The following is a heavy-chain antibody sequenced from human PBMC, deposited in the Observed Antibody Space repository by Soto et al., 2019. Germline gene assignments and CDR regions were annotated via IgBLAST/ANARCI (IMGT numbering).Heavy chain of an antibody. Sequence: QVQLVQSGAEVKKPGASVKVSCKASGYTFTSYDINWVRQATGQGLEWMGWMNPNSGNTGYAQKFQGRVTMTRNTSITTAYMELSSLRSEDTAVSYCARADPYYYGMDVWRQGTTVTVSS. CDR3: ARADPYYYGMDV. V-gene: IGHV1-8*01. J-gene: IGHJ6*02. CDR2: MNPNSGNT. CDR1: GYTFTSYD.